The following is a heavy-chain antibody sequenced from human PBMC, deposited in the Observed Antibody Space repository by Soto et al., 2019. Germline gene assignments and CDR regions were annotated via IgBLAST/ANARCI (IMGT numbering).Heavy chain of an antibody. CDR1: GYNFTSYA. CDR3: ARGGDSSIWYGGRRGWFDP. Sequence: QVQLVQSGAEEKKPGASVKVSCKASGYNFTSYAMHWVRQAPGKRLEWMGWINAGNGNTKYSQKFQGRVTITRDTSSSTAYRERSSLRSEATAVYYCARGGDSSIWYGGRRGWFDPWGQGTLVTVSS. V-gene: IGHV1-3*05. CDR2: INAGNGNT. J-gene: IGHJ5*02. D-gene: IGHD6-13*01.